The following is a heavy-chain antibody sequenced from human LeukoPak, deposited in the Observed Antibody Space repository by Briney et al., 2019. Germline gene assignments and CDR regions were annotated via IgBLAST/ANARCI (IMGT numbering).Heavy chain of an antibody. J-gene: IGHJ4*02. D-gene: IGHD1-26*01. V-gene: IGHV3-30*18. CDR2: ISYDGSNK. Sequence: GRSLRLSCAASGFTFSNYGMHWVRQAPGKGLEWVAVISYDGSNKYYADSVKGRFTISRDISKNTLYLQMNSLRAEDTAVYYCAKDKYSGSYGPLDYWGQGTLVTVSS. CDR1: GFTFSNYG. CDR3: AKDKYSGSYGPLDY.